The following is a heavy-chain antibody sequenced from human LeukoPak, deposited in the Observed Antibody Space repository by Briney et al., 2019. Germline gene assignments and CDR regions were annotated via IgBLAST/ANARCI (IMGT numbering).Heavy chain of an antibody. CDR2: MNPNSGNT. V-gene: IGHV1-8*01. CDR1: GYTFTSYD. J-gene: IGHJ4*02. CDR3: ARGPQAAAGTYYFDF. Sequence: ASVKVSCKASGYTFTSYDINWVRQATGQGLEWMGWMNPNSGNTGYAQKFQGRVTMTRNTSISTAYMELSSLRSEDTAVYYCARGPQAAAGTYYFDFWGQGTLVTVSS. D-gene: IGHD6-13*01.